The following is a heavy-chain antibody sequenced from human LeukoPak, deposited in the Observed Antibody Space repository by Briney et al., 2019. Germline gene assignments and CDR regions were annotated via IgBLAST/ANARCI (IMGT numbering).Heavy chain of an antibody. CDR2: ISSSSSYI. Sequence: GGSLRLSCAASGFTFSSYSMNWVRQAPGKGLEWVSSISSSSSYIYYADSVKGRFTISRDNAKNSLYLQMNSLRAEDTAVYYCAREGYYDILTGSASRVVYYYYGMDVWGQGTTVTVSS. CDR3: AREGYYDILTGSASRVVYYYYGMDV. V-gene: IGHV3-21*01. CDR1: GFTFSSYS. D-gene: IGHD3-9*01. J-gene: IGHJ6*02.